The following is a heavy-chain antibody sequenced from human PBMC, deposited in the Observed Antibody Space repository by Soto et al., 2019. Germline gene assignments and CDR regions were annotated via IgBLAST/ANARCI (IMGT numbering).Heavy chain of an antibody. J-gene: IGHJ6*02. CDR1: GYTFTSYG. CDR3: ARPQDYWYYYGMDV. CDR2: ISAYNGNT. D-gene: IGHD2-8*02. Sequence: QVQLVQSGAEVKKPGASVKVSCKASGYTFTSYGISWVRQAPGQGLEWMGWISAYNGNTNYAQKLQVRVTMTTDTSSSTAYMELRSLRSYDTAVYYCARPQDYWYYYGMDVWGQGTTVTFSS. V-gene: IGHV1-18*04.